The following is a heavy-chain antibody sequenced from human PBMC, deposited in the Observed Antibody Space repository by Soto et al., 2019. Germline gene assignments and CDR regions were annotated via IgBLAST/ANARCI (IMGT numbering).Heavy chain of an antibody. Sequence: QLQLQESGSGLVKPSQTLSLTCAVSGGSISSGGYSWSWIRQPPGKGLEWIGYIYHSGSTYYNPSLKSRVTISVDRSKNQFSLKLSSVNAADTAVYYCARAKHYYYDSSGYVDYWGQGTLVTVSS. D-gene: IGHD3-22*01. CDR3: ARAKHYYYDSSGYVDY. CDR2: IYHSGST. CDR1: GGSISSGGYS. V-gene: IGHV4-30-2*01. J-gene: IGHJ4*02.